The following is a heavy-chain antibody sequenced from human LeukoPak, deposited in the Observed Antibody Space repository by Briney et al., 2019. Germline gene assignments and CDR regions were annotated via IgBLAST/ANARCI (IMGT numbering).Heavy chain of an antibody. CDR1: GYTLTELS. CDR3: ATGRDSSGYPYYYYYMDV. D-gene: IGHD3-22*01. J-gene: IGHJ6*03. Sequence: ASVKVSCKVSGYTLTELSMHWVRQAPGKGLEWMGGFDPEDGETIYAQKFQGRVTMTEDTSTDTAYMELSSLRSEDTAVYYCATGRDSSGYPYYYYYMDVWGKGTTVTVSS. V-gene: IGHV1-24*01. CDR2: FDPEDGET.